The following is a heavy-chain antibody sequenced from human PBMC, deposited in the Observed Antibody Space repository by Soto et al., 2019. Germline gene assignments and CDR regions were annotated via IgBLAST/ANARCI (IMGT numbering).Heavy chain of an antibody. CDR2: ISAYNGNT. V-gene: IGHV1-18*01. D-gene: IGHD2-2*01. J-gene: IGHJ6*02. Sequence: GASVKVSCKASGYTFTSYGISWVRQAPGQGLEWMGWISAYNGNTNYAQKLQGRVTMTTDTSTSTAYMELRSLRSDDTAVYYCARGGYCSSTSCYALDYYYYGMDVWGQGTKVTVSS. CDR3: ARGGYCSSTSCYALDYYYYGMDV. CDR1: GYTFTSYG.